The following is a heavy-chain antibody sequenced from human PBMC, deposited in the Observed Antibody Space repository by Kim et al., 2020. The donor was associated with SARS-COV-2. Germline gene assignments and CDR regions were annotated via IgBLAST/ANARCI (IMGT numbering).Heavy chain of an antibody. Sequence: YADSLKGRFTISRDNAKKSLYLQMNSLRAEDTAVYYCAIFGISNWGGWFDPWGQGTLVTVSS. D-gene: IGHD7-27*01. CDR3: AIFGISNWGGWFDP. V-gene: IGHV3-11*03. J-gene: IGHJ5*02.